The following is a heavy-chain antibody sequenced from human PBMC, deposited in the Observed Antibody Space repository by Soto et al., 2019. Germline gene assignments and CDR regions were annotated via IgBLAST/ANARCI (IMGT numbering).Heavy chain of an antibody. CDR3: AKARGYSGYEAYYFDY. D-gene: IGHD5-12*01. CDR2: ISGSGGST. J-gene: IGHJ4*02. CDR1: GFTFSSYA. V-gene: IGHV3-23*01. Sequence: GGSLRLSCAASGFTFSSYAMSWVRQAPGKGLEWVSAISGSGGSTYYADSVKGRFTISRDNSKNTLYLQMNSLRAEDTAVYYCAKARGYSGYEAYYFDYWGQGTLVTVSS.